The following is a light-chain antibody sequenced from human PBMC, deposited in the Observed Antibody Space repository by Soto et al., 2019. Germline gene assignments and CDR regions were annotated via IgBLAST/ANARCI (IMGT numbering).Light chain of an antibody. V-gene: IGKV3-15*01. Sequence: EIVMTQSPATLSVSPGESATLSCRASQSISSSLAWYQLKPGQAPRLLIYGASTRATGIPARFSGSGSGTAFILTICSLPSEDFAIYYCQQYGVWRYTFGHGTKLPIK. CDR2: GAS. CDR1: QSISSS. J-gene: IGKJ2*01. CDR3: QQYGVWRYT.